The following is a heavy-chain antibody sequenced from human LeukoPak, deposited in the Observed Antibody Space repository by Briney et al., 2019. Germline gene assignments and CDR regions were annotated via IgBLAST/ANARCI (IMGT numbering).Heavy chain of an antibody. J-gene: IGHJ6*02. D-gene: IGHD3-3*01. CDR3: ARGGFWSGYYNYYGMDV. CDR2: ISSRGITI. V-gene: IGHV3-48*03. Sequence: GGTLRLSCAASGFTFNNYEMNWVRQAPGKGLECVSYISSRGITIYYADSVKGRFTISRDNAKNSLYLQMNSLRAEDTAVYFCARGGFWSGYYNYYGMDVWGQGTTVTVSS. CDR1: GFTFNNYE.